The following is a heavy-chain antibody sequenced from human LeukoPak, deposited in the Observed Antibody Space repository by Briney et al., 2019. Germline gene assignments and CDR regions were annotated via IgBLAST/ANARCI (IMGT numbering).Heavy chain of an antibody. CDR3: ARAPIPYYYDSSAYYSDY. V-gene: IGHV1-8*03. CDR1: GYTFTNFD. J-gene: IGHJ4*02. D-gene: IGHD3-22*01. Sequence: ASVMVSCKTSGYTFTNFDINWVRQATGQGLEWLGWMNPYTGKTGYAQKFQGRVTFTGDTSIRTAYMEVSSLTSEDTAVYYCARAPIPYYYDSSAYYSDYWGQGTLVTVS. CDR2: MNPYTGKT.